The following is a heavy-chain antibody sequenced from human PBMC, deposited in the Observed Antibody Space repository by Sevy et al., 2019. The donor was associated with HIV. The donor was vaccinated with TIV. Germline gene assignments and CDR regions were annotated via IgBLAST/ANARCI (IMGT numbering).Heavy chain of an antibody. CDR2: LSFGCGEI. J-gene: IGHJ4*02. D-gene: IGHD2-8*01. V-gene: IGHV3-23*01. CDR1: GFTFSPYW. Sequence: GGFLRLSCAASGFTFSPYWMTWVRQPPGKGLEWVSTLSFGCGEINYADSVKGRFTISRDNSKSSVYLQMNNLRPDDTAVYYCAREGCTKPHDYWGQGTLVTVSS. CDR3: AREGCTKPHDY.